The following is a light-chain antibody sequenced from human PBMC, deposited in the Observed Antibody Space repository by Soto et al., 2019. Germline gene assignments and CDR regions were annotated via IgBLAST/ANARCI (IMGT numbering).Light chain of an antibody. CDR1: QSVSSNY. V-gene: IGKV3-20*01. CDR3: QQYGSSGT. Sequence: EVVMTQSPATLSVSPGERATLSCRASQSVSSNYLAWSQQKPGQAPRLLIYGASNRATGIPDRFSGSGSGTDFTLTISRLEPEDFAVYYCQQYGSSGTFGQGTKVDIK. CDR2: GAS. J-gene: IGKJ1*01.